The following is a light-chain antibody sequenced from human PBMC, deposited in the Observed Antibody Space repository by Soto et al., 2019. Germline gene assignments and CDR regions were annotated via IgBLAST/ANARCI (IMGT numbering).Light chain of an antibody. J-gene: IGKJ5*01. Sequence: EIVLTQSPATVSLSPGESATLSCWASQSLSSYLAWYQQKPGQAPRLLIYGASSRATGIPDRFSGSGSGTDFTLTISRLEPEDFAVYYCQQYGSQITFGQGTRLEIK. V-gene: IGKV3-20*01. CDR2: GAS. CDR3: QQYGSQIT. CDR1: QSLSSY.